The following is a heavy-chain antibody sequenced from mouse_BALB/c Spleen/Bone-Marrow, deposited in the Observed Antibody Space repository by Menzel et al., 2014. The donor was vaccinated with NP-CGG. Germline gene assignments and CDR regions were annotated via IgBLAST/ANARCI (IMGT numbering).Heavy chain of an antibody. Sequence: VQLQQSGPDLVKPSQSLSLTCTVTGYSITSGYSWHWIQQFPGNKLEWMGYIHYCGSTNYNPSLKSRISITRDTSKNQFFLQLNSVTTEDTATYYCARWDGNPYWGQGTTLTVSS. V-gene: IGHV3-1*02. J-gene: IGHJ2*01. CDR2: IHYCGST. CDR1: GYSITSGYS. CDR3: ARWDGNPY. D-gene: IGHD2-3*01.